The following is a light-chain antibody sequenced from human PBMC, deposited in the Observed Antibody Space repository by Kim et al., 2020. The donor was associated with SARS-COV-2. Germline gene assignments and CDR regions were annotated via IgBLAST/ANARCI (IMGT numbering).Light chain of an antibody. J-gene: IGLJ2*01. CDR2: DVS. CDR3: NSYTSSTTLVV. Sequence: SITISCPRTSSDVGGYNYVSWYQQHPGKAPKLMIYDVSNRPSGVSNRFSGSKSGNTASLTISGLQAEDEADYYCNSYTSSTTLVVFGGGTQLTVL. V-gene: IGLV2-14*03. CDR1: SSDVGGYNY.